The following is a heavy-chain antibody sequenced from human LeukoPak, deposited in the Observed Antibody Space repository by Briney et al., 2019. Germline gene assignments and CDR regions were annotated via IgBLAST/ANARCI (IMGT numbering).Heavy chain of an antibody. CDR2: TYHGGRT. V-gene: IGHV4-38-2*02. CDR3: ARQNARLTFDY. CDR1: GYSISSGFY. Sequence: PSETLSLTCTVSGYSISSGFYWGWIRQPQGKGLEWIGNTYHGGRTYSNPSLKSRVTISVDTSKNQFSLKLSSVTAADTAVYYCARQNARLTFDYWGQGTLVTVSS. J-gene: IGHJ4*02.